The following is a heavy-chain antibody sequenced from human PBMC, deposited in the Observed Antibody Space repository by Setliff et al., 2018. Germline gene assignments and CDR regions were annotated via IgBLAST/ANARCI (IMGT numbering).Heavy chain of an antibody. CDR1: GGSISSHY. CDR3: ARHEEGYCDGGSCPYYFDY. Sequence: TLSLTCTVSGGSISSHYWSWIRQPPGKGLEWIGYIYHSGDARYNLSLKSRVTISVDTSKNQFSLKLSSVTAADTAVYYCARHEEGYCDGGSCPYYFDYWGQGTLVTVSS. J-gene: IGHJ4*02. CDR2: IYHSGDA. V-gene: IGHV4-59*08. D-gene: IGHD2-15*01.